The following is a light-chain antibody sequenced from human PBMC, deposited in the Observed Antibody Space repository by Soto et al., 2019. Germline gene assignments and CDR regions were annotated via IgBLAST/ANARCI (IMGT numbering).Light chain of an antibody. V-gene: IGLV2-8*01. CDR2: EGS. CDR1: SSDVGAYNY. CDR3: CSYANNRNV. J-gene: IGLJ1*01. Sequence: QSALTQPPSASGSPGQSVTISCTGTSSDVGAYNYVSWYQHHPGKAPKLIIYEGSKRPSAVSSRFSGSKSGNTASLTISGLQADDEADYYCCSYANNRNVFGTGTKVTVL.